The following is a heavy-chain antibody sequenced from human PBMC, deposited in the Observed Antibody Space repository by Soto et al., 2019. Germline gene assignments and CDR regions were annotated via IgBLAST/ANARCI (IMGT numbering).Heavy chain of an antibody. Sequence: EVQLVESGRGLVQPGRSLRLSCAASGFTFDDYAMHWVRQAPGKGLEWVSGISWNSGSIGYADSVKGRFTISRDNAKNSLYLQMNSLRAEDTALYYCAKDRDPYCSGGSCHGGYWFDPWGQGTLVTVSS. CDR1: GFTFDDYA. J-gene: IGHJ5*02. CDR2: ISWNSGSI. V-gene: IGHV3-9*01. D-gene: IGHD2-15*01. CDR3: AKDRDPYCSGGSCHGGYWFDP.